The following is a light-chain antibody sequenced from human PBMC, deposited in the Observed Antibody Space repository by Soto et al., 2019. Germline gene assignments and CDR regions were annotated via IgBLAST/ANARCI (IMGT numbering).Light chain of an antibody. J-gene: IGKJ2*01. CDR2: GAS. CDR1: QDINNW. Sequence: DIQMTQSPSSVSASVGDRVTVTCRASQDINNWLVWFQQKPGKAPKLLIYGASSLLLGVPSRFSGSGSGTDLTLSTSSLQPEDVETYYCQQAHIFPYTFGQGTKLEIK. V-gene: IGKV1-12*01. CDR3: QQAHIFPYT.